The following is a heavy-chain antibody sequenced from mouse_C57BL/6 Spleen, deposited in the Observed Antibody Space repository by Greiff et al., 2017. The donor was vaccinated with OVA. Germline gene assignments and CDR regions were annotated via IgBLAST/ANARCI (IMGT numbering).Heavy chain of an antibody. V-gene: IGHV1-52*01. CDR3: TRGVYGSYDVLAG. J-gene: IGHJ3*01. D-gene: IGHD1-1*02. CDR1: GYTFTSYW. Sequence: QVQLQQPGAELVRPGSSVKLSCKASGYTFTSYWMPWVKQRPIQGLEWIGNIDPSDSETHYNQKFKDKATLTVDKSSSTAYMQLSSLTSEDSAVYYGTRGVYGSYDVLAGWGNATLVTVSA. CDR2: IDPSDSET.